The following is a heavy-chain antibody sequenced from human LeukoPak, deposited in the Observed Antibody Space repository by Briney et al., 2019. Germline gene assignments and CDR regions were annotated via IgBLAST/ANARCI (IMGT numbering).Heavy chain of an antibody. D-gene: IGHD3-22*01. Sequence: PGGSLRLSCAPSGFTFSSYSMNWVRQAPGKGLEWVSSISSSSSYIYYADSVKGRFTISRDNAKNSLYLQMNSLRAEDTAVYYCARGVRTDAFDIWGQGTMVTVSS. CDR2: ISSSSSYI. CDR1: GFTFSSYS. J-gene: IGHJ3*02. V-gene: IGHV3-21*01. CDR3: ARGVRTDAFDI.